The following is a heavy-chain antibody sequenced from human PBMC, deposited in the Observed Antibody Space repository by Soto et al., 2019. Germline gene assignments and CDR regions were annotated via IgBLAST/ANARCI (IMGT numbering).Heavy chain of an antibody. J-gene: IGHJ4*02. CDR3: ARESEDLTSNFDY. CDR2: ISSTTNYI. Sequence: LRLSCAASGFTFTRYSMNWVRQSPGKGLGWASSISSTTNYIYYGDSMKGRFTISRDNAKNSLYLEMNSLRAEDTAVYYCARESEDLTSNFDYWGQGTLVTVS. V-gene: IGHV3-21*06. CDR1: GFTFTRYS.